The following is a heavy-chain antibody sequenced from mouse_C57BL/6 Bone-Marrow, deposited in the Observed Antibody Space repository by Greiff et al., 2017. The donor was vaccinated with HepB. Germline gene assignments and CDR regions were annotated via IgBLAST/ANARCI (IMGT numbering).Heavy chain of an antibody. Sequence: QVQLQQSGAELVMPGASVKLSCKASGYTFTSYWMHWVKQRPGQGLEWIGEIDPSDSYTNYNQKFKGKSTLTVDKSSSTAYMQLSSLTSEDSAVYYCARFPDGYQGPGGPWFAYWGQGTLVTVSA. CDR2: IDPSDSYT. J-gene: IGHJ3*01. CDR3: ARFPDGYQGPGGPWFAY. V-gene: IGHV1-69*01. D-gene: IGHD2-3*01. CDR1: GYTFTSYW.